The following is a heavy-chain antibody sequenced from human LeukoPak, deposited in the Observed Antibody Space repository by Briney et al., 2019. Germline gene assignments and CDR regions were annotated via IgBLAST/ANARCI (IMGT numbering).Heavy chain of an antibody. V-gene: IGHV3-48*03. Sequence: GGSLRLSCAASGFTFSSYEMNWVRPAPGKGLEWVSYISSSGSTIYYADSVKGRFTISRDNAKNSLYLQMNSLRAEDTAVYYCARSGVPHGTDVWGQGTTVTVSS. CDR2: ISSSGSTI. CDR3: ARSGVPHGTDV. CDR1: GFTFSSYE. J-gene: IGHJ6*02. D-gene: IGHD7-27*01.